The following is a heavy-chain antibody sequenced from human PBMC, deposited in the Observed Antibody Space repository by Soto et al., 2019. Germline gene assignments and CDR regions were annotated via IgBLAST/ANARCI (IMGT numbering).Heavy chain of an antibody. D-gene: IGHD1-1*01. V-gene: IGHV4-59*01. CDR1: GGSIGGYS. CDR2: VLYSGNT. Sequence: QVQLQESGPGLVTPSETLSLTCTVSGGSIGGYSWNWIRQSPGRGLEWIGDVLYSGNTNYNPSLESRVTISVEPSKNQFSRKLTSVTAADTATYYCAKTRGVIGTTFNWFDSWGQGTQVSVSS. CDR3: AKTRGVIGTTFNWFDS. J-gene: IGHJ5*01.